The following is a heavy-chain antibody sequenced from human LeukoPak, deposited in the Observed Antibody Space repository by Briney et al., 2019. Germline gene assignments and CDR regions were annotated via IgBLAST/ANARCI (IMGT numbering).Heavy chain of an antibody. CDR3: ARDMVRGRGWFDP. J-gene: IGHJ5*02. CDR1: GYSISRGYY. CDR2: IYHSGST. D-gene: IGHD3-10*01. V-gene: IGHV4-38-2*02. Sequence: SETLSLTCAVSGYSISRGYYWGWIRQPPGKGLEWIGSIYHSGSTYYNPSLKSRVTISVDTSKNQFSLKLSSVTAADTAVYYCARDMVRGRGWFDPWGQGTLVTVS.